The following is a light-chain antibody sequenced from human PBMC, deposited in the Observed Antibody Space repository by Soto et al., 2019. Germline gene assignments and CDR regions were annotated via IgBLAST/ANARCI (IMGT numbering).Light chain of an antibody. V-gene: IGKV3-20*01. J-gene: IGKJ2*01. CDR3: QQSVESPYT. Sequence: ELVLTQSQGTMSLSPGHRATLSCRASETISRRYLAWYQQSPGQAPRLLIYDASSRAAGIPDRFSGSGSGTDFSLTISRLETADFAVYYCQQSVESPYTFGQGTKLEIK. CDR1: ETISRRY. CDR2: DAS.